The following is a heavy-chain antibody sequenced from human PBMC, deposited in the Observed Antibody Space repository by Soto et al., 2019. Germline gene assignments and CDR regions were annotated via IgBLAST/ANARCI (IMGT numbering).Heavy chain of an antibody. D-gene: IGHD2-2*01. J-gene: IGHJ5*02. Sequence: EVQLVESGGGLVQPGGSLRLSCAASGFTISNKCMSWVRQAPGKGLEWVSLIQSGGSTDYADSVKGRFTISRDTSKNTPYLHMNSLRVEDTALYYCARVGDIVLVPAGRWGWFDPWGQGTLVTVSS. CDR1: GFTISNKC. CDR2: IQSGGST. CDR3: ARVGDIVLVPAGRWGWFDP. V-gene: IGHV3-66*01.